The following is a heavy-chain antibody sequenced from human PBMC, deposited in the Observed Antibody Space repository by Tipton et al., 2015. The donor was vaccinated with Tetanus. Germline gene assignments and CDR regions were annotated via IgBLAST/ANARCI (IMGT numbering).Heavy chain of an antibody. D-gene: IGHD5-12*01. CDR3: ARPGGGGYTGYYFDF. V-gene: IGHV4-34*01. CDR1: GASFSDYY. CDR2: INHSGST. J-gene: IGHJ4*02. Sequence: TLSLTCAVYGASFSDYYWSWIRQAPGKGLEWIGEINHSGSTNHNPSLKSRVTLSVDTSKNQFSLKLDSVTAADAAVYYCARPGGGGYTGYYFDFWGQGTVVTVSS.